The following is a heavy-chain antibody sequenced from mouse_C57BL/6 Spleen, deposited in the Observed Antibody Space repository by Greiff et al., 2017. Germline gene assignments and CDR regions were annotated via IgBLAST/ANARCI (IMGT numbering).Heavy chain of an antibody. CDR3: AREDYYGSYWYFDV. CDR1: GYTFTSYW. Sequence: QVQLQQPGAELVRPGSSVKLSCKASGYTFTSYWMHWVKQRPIQGLEWIGNIDPSDSETHYNQKFKDKATLTVDKSSSTAYMQLSSLTSEDSAVYYCAREDYYGSYWYFDVWGTGTTVTVSS. V-gene: IGHV1-52*01. J-gene: IGHJ1*03. CDR2: IDPSDSET. D-gene: IGHD1-1*01.